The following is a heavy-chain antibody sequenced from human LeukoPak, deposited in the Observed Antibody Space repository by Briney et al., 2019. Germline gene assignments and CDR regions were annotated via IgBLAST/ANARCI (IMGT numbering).Heavy chain of an antibody. Sequence: SETLSLTCTVSGYSISSGYYWGWIRQPPGKGLEWIGSIYHSGSTYYNPSLKSRVTISVDTSKNQFSLKLSSVTAADTAVYYCARDRFRSLHEAFDIWGQGTMVTVSS. CDR2: IYHSGST. CDR3: ARDRFRSLHEAFDI. V-gene: IGHV4-38-2*02. D-gene: IGHD3-3*01. CDR1: GYSISSGYY. J-gene: IGHJ3*02.